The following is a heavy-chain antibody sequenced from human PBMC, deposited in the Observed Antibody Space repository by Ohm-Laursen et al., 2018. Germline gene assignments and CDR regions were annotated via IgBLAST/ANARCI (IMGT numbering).Heavy chain of an antibody. CDR3: ARAEGVAAAGLDYYYYYGMDV. V-gene: IGHV4-39*01. CDR1: GGSISSSSYY. D-gene: IGHD6-13*01. CDR2: IYYSGST. Sequence: SDTLSLTCAVSGGSISSSSYYWGWIRQPPGKGLEWIGSIYYSGSTHYNPSLKSRVTISVDTSKNQFSLKLSSVTAADTAVYYCARAEGVAAAGLDYYYYYGMDVWGQGTTVTVSS. J-gene: IGHJ6*02.